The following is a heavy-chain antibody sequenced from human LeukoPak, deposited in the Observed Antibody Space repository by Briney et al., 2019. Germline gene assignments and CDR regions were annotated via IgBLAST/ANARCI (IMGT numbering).Heavy chain of an antibody. J-gene: IGHJ6*03. Sequence: GGSLRLSCAASGFTFSSYGLHWVGQAPGKGLGWVEFIRYDGSNKYYADSVKGRFTISRDNSKNTLYLQMNSLRAEDTAVYYCAKDLDIVYYYYMDVWGKGTTVTVSS. V-gene: IGHV3-30*02. D-gene: IGHD2-15*01. CDR3: AKDLDIVYYYYMDV. CDR1: GFTFSSYG. CDR2: IRYDGSNK.